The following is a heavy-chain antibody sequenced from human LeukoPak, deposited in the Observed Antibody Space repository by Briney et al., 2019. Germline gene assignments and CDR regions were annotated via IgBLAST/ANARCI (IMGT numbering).Heavy chain of an antibody. J-gene: IGHJ5*02. V-gene: IGHV3-11*01. Sequence: GGSLRLSCAASGFTFSDYYMSWIRQAPGKGLEWVSYISSSGSTIYYADSVKGRFTISRDNAKNSLYLQMNSLRAEDTAVYYCAREGGYSGYEAMYNWFDPWGQGTLVTVSS. CDR1: GFTFSDYY. CDR2: ISSSGSTI. CDR3: AREGGYSGYEAMYNWFDP. D-gene: IGHD5-12*01.